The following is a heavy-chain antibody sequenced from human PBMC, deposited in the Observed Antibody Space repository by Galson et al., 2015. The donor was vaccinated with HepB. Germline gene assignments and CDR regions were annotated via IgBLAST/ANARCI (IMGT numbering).Heavy chain of an antibody. J-gene: IGHJ4*02. CDR1: GFTFSSYA. Sequence: SLRLSCAASGFTFSSYAMSWVRQAPGKGLEWVSAISGSGGSTYYADSVKGRFTISRDNSKNTLYLQMNSLRAEDTAVYYCAKFLLAGTKPYYFDYWGVIIDYWGQGTLVTVSS. CDR2: ISGSGGST. CDR3: AKFLLAGTKPYYFDYWGVIIDY. D-gene: IGHD3-10*01. V-gene: IGHV3-23*01.